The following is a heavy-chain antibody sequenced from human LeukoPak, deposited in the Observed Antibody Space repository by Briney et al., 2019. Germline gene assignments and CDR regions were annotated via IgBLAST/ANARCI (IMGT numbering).Heavy chain of an antibody. CDR3: ARESFAIAAAGSYSSGWYGNYYYMDV. CDR1: GYTFTGYY. Sequence: ASVKASCKASGYTFTGYYMHWVRQAPGQGLEWMGRINPNSGGTNYAQKFQGRVTMTRDTSISTAYMELSRLRSDDTAVYYCARESFAIAAAGSYSSGWYGNYYYMDVWGKGTTVTVSS. J-gene: IGHJ6*03. D-gene: IGHD6-19*01. CDR2: INPNSGGT. V-gene: IGHV1-2*06.